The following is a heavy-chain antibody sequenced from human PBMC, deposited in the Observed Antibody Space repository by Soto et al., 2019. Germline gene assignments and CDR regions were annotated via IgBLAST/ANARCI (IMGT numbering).Heavy chain of an antibody. J-gene: IGHJ4*02. V-gene: IGHV4-39*07. D-gene: IGHD3-16*02. CDR2: IHHSETT. CDR1: GGSISSSSYY. CDR3: ARSVRLGDLSFRY. Sequence: SETLSLTCTVSGGSISSSSYYWGWIRQSPGKGLEWIGEIHHSETTNYNPSLESRVTISIDKSKNQFSLKLSSVTAADTAVYYCARSVRLGDLSFRYWSQGTLVTVSS.